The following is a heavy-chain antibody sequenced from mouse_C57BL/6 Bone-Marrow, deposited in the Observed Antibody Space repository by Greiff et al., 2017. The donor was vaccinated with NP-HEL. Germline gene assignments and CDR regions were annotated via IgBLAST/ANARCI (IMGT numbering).Heavy chain of an antibody. D-gene: IGHD1-1*01. CDR2: ISDGGSYT. CDR1: GFTFSSYA. V-gene: IGHV5-4*03. J-gene: IGHJ1*01. Sequence: VMLVESGGGLVKPGGSLKLSCAASGFTFSSYAMSWVRQTPEKRLEWVATISDGGSYTYYPDNVKGRFTLTRDNATNNPYLQISHLKSEDTASYYCARGGYGSSYGYWGQGTTVTVSS. CDR3: ARGGYGSSYGY.